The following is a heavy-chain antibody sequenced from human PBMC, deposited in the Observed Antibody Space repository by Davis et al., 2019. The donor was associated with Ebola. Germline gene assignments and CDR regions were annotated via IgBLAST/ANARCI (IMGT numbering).Heavy chain of an antibody. Sequence: GESLKISCAASGFTFSTFWMSWVRQAPGKGLEWVANIKPDGSERSYVDSVKGRFTIARENAKNTLYLQMNSLRDEETAVYYCARGTHYAHDYWGQGTLVTVSS. CDR2: IKPDGSER. CDR1: GFTFSTFW. J-gene: IGHJ4*02. CDR3: ARGTHYAHDY. V-gene: IGHV3-7*01. D-gene: IGHD2-2*01.